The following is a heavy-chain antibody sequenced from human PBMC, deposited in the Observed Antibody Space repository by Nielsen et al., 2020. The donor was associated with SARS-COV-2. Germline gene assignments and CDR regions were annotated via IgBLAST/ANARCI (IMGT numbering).Heavy chain of an antibody. V-gene: IGHV3-30*18. J-gene: IGHJ4*02. CDR3: AKVGGAAAGTWSGHFDY. D-gene: IGHD6-13*01. CDR1: GFTFSSYG. Sequence: GESLKISCAASGFTFSSYGMHWVRQAPGKGLGWVAVISYDGSNKYYADSVKGRFTISRDNSKNTLYLQMNSLRAEDTAVYYCAKVGGAAAGTWSGHFDYWGQGTLVTVSS. CDR2: ISYDGSNK.